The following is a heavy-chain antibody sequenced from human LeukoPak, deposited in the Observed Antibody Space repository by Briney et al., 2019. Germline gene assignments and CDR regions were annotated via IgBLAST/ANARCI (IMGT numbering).Heavy chain of an antibody. Sequence: GGSLRLSCTASGFTFGDYAMSWFRQAPGKGLEWVGFIRSKAYGGTTEYAASVKGRFTISRDDSKNTLYLQMNSLKTEDTAVYYCTTDFLGPHDYGAFWGRGTLVTVSS. J-gene: IGHJ2*01. CDR3: TTDFLGPHDYGAF. CDR1: GFTFGDYA. D-gene: IGHD4-17*01. CDR2: IRSKAYGGTT. V-gene: IGHV3-49*03.